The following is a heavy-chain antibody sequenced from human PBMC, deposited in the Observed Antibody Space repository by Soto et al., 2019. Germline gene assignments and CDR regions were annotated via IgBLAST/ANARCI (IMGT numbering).Heavy chain of an antibody. V-gene: IGHV4-31*03. CDR3: ARSGYSYGPNPLLY. Sequence: QVQLQESGPGLVKPSQTLSLTCTVSGGSISSGGYYWSWIRQHPGKGLEWIGYIYYSGSTYYNPSVKSRVTISVDTSTNQFSLKLSSVTAADPAVYYCARSGYSYGPNPLLYWGQGTLVTVSS. D-gene: IGHD5-18*01. CDR2: IYYSGST. CDR1: GGSISSGGYY. J-gene: IGHJ4*02.